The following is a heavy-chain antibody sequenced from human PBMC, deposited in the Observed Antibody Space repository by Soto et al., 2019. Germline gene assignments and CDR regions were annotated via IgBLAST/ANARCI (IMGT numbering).Heavy chain of an antibody. CDR1: GFTFSSYA. Sequence: EVQLLESGGGLVQPGGSLRLSCAASGFTFSSYAMSWVRQAPGKGLEWVSAISGSGGSTYYADSVKGRFTISRDNSKNTLYLQMNSLRAEDTAVYYCAKGAVVAAGSYYYYGMDVWGQGTTVTVSS. J-gene: IGHJ6*02. V-gene: IGHV3-23*01. CDR3: AKGAVVAAGSYYYYGMDV. CDR2: ISGSGGST. D-gene: IGHD6-13*01.